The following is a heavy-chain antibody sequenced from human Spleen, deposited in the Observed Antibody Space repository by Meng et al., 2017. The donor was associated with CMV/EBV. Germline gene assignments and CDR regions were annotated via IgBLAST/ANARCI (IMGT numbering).Heavy chain of an antibody. CDR3: AGSLMVRGVTSDY. D-gene: IGHD3-10*01. Sequence: GESLKISCAASGFTFSSYSMNWVRQAPGKGLEWVSSISSSSSYIYYADSVKGRFTISRDNAKNSLYLQMNSLRAEDTAVYYCAGSLMVRGVTSDYWGQG. J-gene: IGHJ4*02. V-gene: IGHV3-21*01. CDR1: GFTFSSYS. CDR2: ISSSSSYI.